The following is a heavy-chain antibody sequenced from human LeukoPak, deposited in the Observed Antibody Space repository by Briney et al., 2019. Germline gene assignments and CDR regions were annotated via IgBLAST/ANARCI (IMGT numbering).Heavy chain of an antibody. D-gene: IGHD3-16*01. CDR1: GYTFTSHD. CDR2: LNPNSGNT. V-gene: IGHV1-8*03. Sequence: ASVKVSCKASGYTFTSHDINWVRQATGQGLEWMGWLNPNSGNTGYAQKFQDRVTITRNTSISTAYMELSSLRSEDTAVYYCARRVGYAAFDIWGQGTTVTVSS. J-gene: IGHJ3*02. CDR3: ARRVGYAAFDI.